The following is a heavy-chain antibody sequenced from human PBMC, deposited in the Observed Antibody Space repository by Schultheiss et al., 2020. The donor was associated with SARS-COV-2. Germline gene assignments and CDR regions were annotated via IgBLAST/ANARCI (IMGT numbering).Heavy chain of an antibody. Sequence: GGSLRLSCAASGFTFSSYDMHWVRQATGKGLEWVSAIGTAGDTYYPGSVKGRFTISRDNSKNTLYLQMSSLRADDTAIYYCARDDGPYSSSWYYFDYWGQGTLVTVSS. CDR1: GFTFSSYD. D-gene: IGHD6-13*01. CDR3: ARDDGPYSSSWYYFDY. J-gene: IGHJ4*02. CDR2: IGTAGDT. V-gene: IGHV3-13*01.